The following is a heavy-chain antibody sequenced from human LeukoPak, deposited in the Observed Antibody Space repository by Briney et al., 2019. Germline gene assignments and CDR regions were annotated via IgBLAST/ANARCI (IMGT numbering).Heavy chain of an antibody. D-gene: IGHD2-21*01. V-gene: IGHV1-69*01. CDR2: IIPIFGTA. J-gene: IGHJ6*02. CDR3: ARARGGERYYYYGMDV. CDR1: GFTFSSYA. Sequence: PGGSLRLACAASGFTFSSYAISWVRQAPGQGLEWMGGIIPIFGTANYAQKFQGRVTITADESTSTAYMELSSLRSEDTAVYYCARARGGERYYYYGMDVWGQGTTVTVSS.